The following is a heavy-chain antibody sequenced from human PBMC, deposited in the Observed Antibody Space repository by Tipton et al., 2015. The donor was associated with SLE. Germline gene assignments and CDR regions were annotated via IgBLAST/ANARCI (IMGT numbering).Heavy chain of an antibody. J-gene: IGHJ6*02. CDR3: ARDWSGGSCAQGSYYYGMDV. CDR2: ISAYNGNT. V-gene: IGHV1-18*01. Sequence: QLVQSGAEVKKPGASAKVSCKASGYTFTSYGISWVRQAPGQGLEWMGWISAYNGNTNYAQKLQGRVTMTTDTSTSTAYMELRSLRSDDAAVYYCARDWSGGSCAQGSYYYGMDVWGQGTTVTVSS. CDR1: GYTFTSYG. D-gene: IGHD2-15*01.